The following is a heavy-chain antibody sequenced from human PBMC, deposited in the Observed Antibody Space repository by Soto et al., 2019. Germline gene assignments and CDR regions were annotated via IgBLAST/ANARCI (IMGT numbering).Heavy chain of an antibody. CDR1: GDSINGYY. Sequence: QVQLQESGPGLVKPSETLSLTCTVSGDSINGYYWTWIRQPAGKGLEWIGRIYVSGTTDYNPSLKSRVTMSVDTSKNQFSLKLTSVTAADTAVYYCARLAVPEAMSAWFDPWGQGTLVTVSS. V-gene: IGHV4-4*07. CDR2: IYVSGTT. CDR3: ARLAVPEAMSAWFDP. D-gene: IGHD2-2*01. J-gene: IGHJ5*02.